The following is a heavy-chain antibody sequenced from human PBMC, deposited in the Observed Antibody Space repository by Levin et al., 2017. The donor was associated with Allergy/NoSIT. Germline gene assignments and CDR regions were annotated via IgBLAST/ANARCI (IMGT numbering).Heavy chain of an antibody. D-gene: IGHD2-2*01. CDR1: GFTFSMYD. J-gene: IGHJ3*02. V-gene: IGHV3-13*01. CDR3: ARGGGLDDPDTRAGPRDGFDI. CDR2: IGTGGDT. Sequence: GESLKISCAASGFTFSMYDMHWVRQSRGKGPEWVSAIGTGGDTYYADSVKGRFTISRENAKNSLYLQMDSLTAGDTAVYYCARGGGLDDPDTRAGPRDGFDIRGQGTMVTVSS.